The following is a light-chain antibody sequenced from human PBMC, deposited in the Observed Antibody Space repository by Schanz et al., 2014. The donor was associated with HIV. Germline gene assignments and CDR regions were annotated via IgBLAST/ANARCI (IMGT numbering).Light chain of an antibody. CDR2: GAS. CDR1: QSVNNN. CDR3: QQRSNWPRGT. Sequence: EIVLTQSPATLSVSPGERVTLSCRASQSVNNNLAWYQQKSGQPPRLLIYGASTRATGIPARFSGSGSGTDFTLTISSLEPEDFAVYYCQQRSNWPRGTFGGGTTVEIK. V-gene: IGKV3-11*01. J-gene: IGKJ4*01.